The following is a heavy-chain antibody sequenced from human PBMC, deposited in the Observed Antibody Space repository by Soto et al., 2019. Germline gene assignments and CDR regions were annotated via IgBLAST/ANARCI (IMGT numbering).Heavy chain of an antibody. J-gene: IGHJ4*02. CDR2: ISAYNGNT. Sequence: QVQLVQSGAEVKKPGASVKVSCKASGYTFTSYGISWVRQAPGQGLEWMGWISAYNGNTNYAQKXXXXXXXXXXXXXXXXXXXXXXXXXXXXXXXXXXXXGGWXPDYWGQGTLVTVSX. V-gene: IGHV1-18*01. CDR3: XXXGGWXPDY. D-gene: IGHD6-19*01. CDR1: GYTFTSYG.